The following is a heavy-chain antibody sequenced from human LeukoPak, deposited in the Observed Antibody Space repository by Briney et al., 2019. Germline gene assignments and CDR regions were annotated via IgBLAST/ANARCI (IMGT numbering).Heavy chain of an antibody. CDR2: INPNSGGT. V-gene: IGHV1-2*02. J-gene: IGHJ6*03. Sequence: ASVKVSCKASGYTFTGYYMHWVRQAPGQGLEWMGWINPNSGGTNYAQKFQGRVTMTRDTSISTAYMELSRLRSDDTAVYYCARGIYGSGSYYMDVWGKGTTVTVSS. CDR3: ARGIYGSGSYYMDV. D-gene: IGHD3-10*01. CDR1: GYTFTGYY.